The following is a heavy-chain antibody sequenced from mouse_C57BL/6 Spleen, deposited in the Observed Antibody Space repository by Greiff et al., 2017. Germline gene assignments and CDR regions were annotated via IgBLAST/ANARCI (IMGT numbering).Heavy chain of an antibody. CDR1: GFTFSDYY. CDR3: ARQGDYYGSTWLAY. CDR2: ISNGGGST. D-gene: IGHD1-1*01. J-gene: IGHJ3*01. V-gene: IGHV5-12*01. Sequence: EVQGVESGGGLVQPGGSLKLSCAASGFTFSDYYMYWVRQTPEKRLEWVAYISNGGGSTYYPDTVKGRFTISRDNAKNTLYLQMSRLKSEDTAMYYCARQGDYYGSTWLAYWGQGTLVTVSA.